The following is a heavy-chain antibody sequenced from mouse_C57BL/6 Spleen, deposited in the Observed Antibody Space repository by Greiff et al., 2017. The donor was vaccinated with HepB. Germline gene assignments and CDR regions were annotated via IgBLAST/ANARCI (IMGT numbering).Heavy chain of an antibody. D-gene: IGHD1-1*01. CDR3: AREGDYGSRSYFDY. J-gene: IGHJ2*01. CDR2: IYPGDGDT. CDR1: GYAFSSYW. V-gene: IGHV1-80*01. Sequence: VQLQQSGAELVKPGASVKISCKASGYAFSSYWMNWVKQRPGKGLEWIGQIYPGDGDTNYNGKFKGKATLTADKSSSTAYMQLSSLTSEDSAVYFWAREGDYGSRSYFDYWGQGTTLTVSS.